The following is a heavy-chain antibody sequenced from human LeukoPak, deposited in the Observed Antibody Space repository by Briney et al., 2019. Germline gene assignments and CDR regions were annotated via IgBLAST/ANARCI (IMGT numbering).Heavy chain of an antibody. V-gene: IGHV4-30-2*01. CDR3: ARALSPVYFDY. J-gene: IGHJ4*02. Sequence: PSETLSLTCVVSGGSITNGHYSWTWIRQPPGQGLEWIGYIYQSGNTYYKSSLMSRATISIDRSKNQFSLKLSSVTAADTAVYYCARALSPVYFDYWGQGTLVTVSS. CDR2: IYQSGNT. CDR1: GGSITNGHYS.